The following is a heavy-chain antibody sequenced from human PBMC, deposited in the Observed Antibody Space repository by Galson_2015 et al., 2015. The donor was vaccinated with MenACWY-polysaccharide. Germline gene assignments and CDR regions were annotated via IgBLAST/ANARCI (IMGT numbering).Heavy chain of an antibody. CDR2: INTDGSST. CDR1: GFTFGTYW. J-gene: IGHJ3*01. V-gene: IGHV3-74*01. Sequence: SLRLSCAASGFTFGTYWVHWVRQAPGEGLVWVSRINTDGSSTSYADSVKGRFTVSRDNAKNTVYLQMNSLRAEDTAVYYCERDPHCGAGCSIHDAFDVWGQGTKVTVSA. CDR3: ERDPHCGAGCSIHDAFDV. D-gene: IGHD2-21*02.